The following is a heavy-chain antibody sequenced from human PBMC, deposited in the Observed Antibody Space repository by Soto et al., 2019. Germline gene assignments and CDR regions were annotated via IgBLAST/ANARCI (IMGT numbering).Heavy chain of an antibody. V-gene: IGHV3-33*08. Sequence: SLRLSCAASGFTFSNAGMNWVRQAPGKGLEWVAGIRYDGSNKYYADSVKGRFTISRDNSKNTLYLQMNSLRAEGTAVYYCARDKTPNIVATIFGYWGQGTLVTVSS. CDR3: ARDKTPNIVATIFGY. CDR1: GFTFSNAG. J-gene: IGHJ4*02. CDR2: IRYDGSNK. D-gene: IGHD5-12*01.